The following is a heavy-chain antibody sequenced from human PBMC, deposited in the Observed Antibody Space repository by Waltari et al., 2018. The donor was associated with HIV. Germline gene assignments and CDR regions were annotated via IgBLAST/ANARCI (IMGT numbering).Heavy chain of an antibody. CDR2: INHSGST. CDR3: ATHRSEYSSSSVGRFDY. D-gene: IGHD6-6*01. V-gene: IGHV4-34*01. CDR1: GGSFSGYY. Sequence: QVQLQQWGAGLLKPSETLSLTCAVYGGSFSGYYWSWIRQPPGKGLEWIGEINHSGSTNNNPSLKSRVTISVDTSKNQFSLTLSSVTAADTAVYYCATHRSEYSSSSVGRFDYWGQGTLVTVSS. J-gene: IGHJ4*02.